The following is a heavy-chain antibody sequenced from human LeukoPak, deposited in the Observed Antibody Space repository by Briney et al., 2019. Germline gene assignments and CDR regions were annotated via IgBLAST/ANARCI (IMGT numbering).Heavy chain of an antibody. CDR3: ARASTGSYFFGYYYYYYMDV. D-gene: IGHD3-10*01. J-gene: IGHJ6*03. CDR1: GGSISSGSYY. CDR2: IYTSGST. Sequence: SETLSLTCTVSGGSISSGSYYWSWIRQPAGKGLEWIGRIYTSGSTNYNPSLKSRVTISVDTSKNQFSLKLSSVTAADTAVYYCARASTGSYFFGYYYYYYMDVWGKGTTVTISS. V-gene: IGHV4-61*02.